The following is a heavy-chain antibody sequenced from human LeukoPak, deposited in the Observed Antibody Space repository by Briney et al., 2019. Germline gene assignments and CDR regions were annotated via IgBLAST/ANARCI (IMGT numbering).Heavy chain of an antibody. V-gene: IGHV1-69*01. CDR1: GGTFSSYA. CDR3: ARGCSSTSCYADYYYYGMDV. Sequence: GASVKVSCKASGGTFSSYAISWVRQAPGLGLEWMGGIIPIFGTANYAQKFQGRVTITADESTSTAYMELSSLRSEDTAVYYCARGCSSTSCYADYYYYGMDVWGKGTTVTVSS. D-gene: IGHD2-2*01. CDR2: IIPIFGTA. J-gene: IGHJ6*04.